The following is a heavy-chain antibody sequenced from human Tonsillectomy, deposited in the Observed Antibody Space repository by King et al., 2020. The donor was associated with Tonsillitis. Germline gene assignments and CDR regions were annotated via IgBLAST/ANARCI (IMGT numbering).Heavy chain of an antibody. CDR2: SNHSGST. D-gene: IGHD6-19*01. CDR3: ARRTTDSSGWHFDY. CDR1: GGSFSGHY. Sequence: VQLQQWGAGLLKPSETLSLTCAVYGGSFSGHYWSWIRQPPGKGLEWIGESNHSGSTNYNPSLKSRVTISVDTSKNQFSLKLSSVTAADTAVYYCARRTTDSSGWHFDYWGQGTLVTVSS. J-gene: IGHJ4*02. V-gene: IGHV4-34*01.